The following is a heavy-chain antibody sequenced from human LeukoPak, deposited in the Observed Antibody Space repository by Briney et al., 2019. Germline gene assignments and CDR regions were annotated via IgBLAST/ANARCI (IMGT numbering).Heavy chain of an antibody. J-gene: IGHJ4*02. Sequence: ASVKVSCKTSGYTFTSNGISWVRQAPGQGLEWMGWIGADSSNTRYPKKLQGRVTMTEDQSTATVYMELRSLGFDDTALYYCARDVVGATCGFDFWGQGTLITVSS. V-gene: IGHV1-18*01. CDR2: IGADSSNT. CDR1: GYTFTSNG. D-gene: IGHD1-26*01. CDR3: ARDVVGATCGFDF.